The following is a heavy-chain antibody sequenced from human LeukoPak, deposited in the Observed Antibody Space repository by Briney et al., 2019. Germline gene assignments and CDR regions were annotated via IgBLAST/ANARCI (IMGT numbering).Heavy chain of an antibody. Sequence: SETLSLTCSVSGDSISSGSYYWSWIRQPAGKGLEWIGRIYTTGSTNYNPSLKSRVTISVDTSENQFSLRLSSVTAADTAVYYCARMLRTVWELPYYWGQGTLVTVSS. CDR1: GDSISSGSYY. D-gene: IGHD1-26*01. CDR2: IYTTGST. J-gene: IGHJ4*02. CDR3: ARMLRTVWELPYY. V-gene: IGHV4-61*02.